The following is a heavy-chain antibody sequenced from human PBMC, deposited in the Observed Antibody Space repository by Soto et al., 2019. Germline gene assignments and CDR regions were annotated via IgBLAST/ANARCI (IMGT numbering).Heavy chain of an antibody. V-gene: IGHV3-13*04. Sequence: GGSLRLSCSASGFTFSSYDMHWVRQGPGKGLEWVSAIGTAGDTNYAGSVKGRFTISRENAKNSLYLQMNSLRAGDTAIYFCARAIGPTLSDYWGQGTLVTVS. D-gene: IGHD3-22*01. CDR2: IGTAGDT. CDR3: ARAIGPTLSDY. J-gene: IGHJ4*02. CDR1: GFTFSSYD.